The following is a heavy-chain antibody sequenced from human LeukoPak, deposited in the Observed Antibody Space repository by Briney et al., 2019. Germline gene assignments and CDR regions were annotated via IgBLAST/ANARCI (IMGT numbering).Heavy chain of an antibody. CDR3: ARDMYYGSGTPMQYGMDV. CDR1: GFTFSDYY. CDR2: ISSSGSTI. V-gene: IGHV3-11*01. D-gene: IGHD3-10*01. Sequence: GGSLRLSCAASGFTFSDYYMSWIRQAPGKGLEWISYISSSGSTIFYADSVKGRFTISRDNAKNSLYLQMNSLRAEDTALYYCARDMYYGSGTPMQYGMDVWGQGTTVTVSS. J-gene: IGHJ6*02.